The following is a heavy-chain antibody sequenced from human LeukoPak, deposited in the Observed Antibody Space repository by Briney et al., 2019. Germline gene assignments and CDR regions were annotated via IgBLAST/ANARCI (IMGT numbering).Heavy chain of an antibody. J-gene: IGHJ6*03. CDR1: GFTFSSYA. D-gene: IGHD2-2*01. V-gene: IGHV3-23*01. CDR2: ISGSGGST. CDR3: AKDLVVVPAALIYYYYMDV. Sequence: GGSLRLSCAASGFTFSSYAMSWVRQAPGKGLEWVSAISGSGGSTYYADSVKGRFTISRDNSKNTLYLQMNSLRAEDTAVYYCAKDLVVVPAALIYYYYMDVWGKGTTVTVSS.